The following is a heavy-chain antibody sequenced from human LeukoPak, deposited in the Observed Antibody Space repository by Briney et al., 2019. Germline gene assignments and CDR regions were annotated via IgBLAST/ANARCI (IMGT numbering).Heavy chain of an antibody. Sequence: ASVKVSCKASGYTFIDHYIYWVRQAPGQGLEWMGWINPNSGGTNYAQKFQGRVTMTSDTSISTAYMELSRLKSDDAAVYYCARSGGGNYFGFFDYWGQGTLVTVSS. CDR1: GYTFIDHY. J-gene: IGHJ4*02. V-gene: IGHV1-2*02. D-gene: IGHD1-26*01. CDR3: ARSGGGNYFGFFDY. CDR2: INPNSGGT.